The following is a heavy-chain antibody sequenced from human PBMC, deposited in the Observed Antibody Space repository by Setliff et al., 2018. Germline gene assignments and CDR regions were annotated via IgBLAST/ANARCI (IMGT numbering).Heavy chain of an antibody. V-gene: IGHV4-31*03. Sequence: PSETLSLTCTVSGGSISISGYYWTWIRQHPGKGLEWIGYIYYSGSAYYNPSLKSRVSISVDTSKNQFSLKLSSVTAADTAVYYCAGSLGGFDYWGQGTLVTVSS. CDR3: AGSLGGFDY. J-gene: IGHJ4*02. CDR2: IYYSGSA. D-gene: IGHD3-16*01. CDR1: GGSISISGYY.